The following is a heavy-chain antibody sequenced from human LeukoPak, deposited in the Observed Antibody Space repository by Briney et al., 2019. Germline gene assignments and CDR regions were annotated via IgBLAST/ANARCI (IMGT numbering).Heavy chain of an antibody. CDR1: GFTFSSYG. Sequence: GESLRLSCAASGFTFSSYGMHWVRQAPGKGLEWVAVISYDGSNKYYADSVKGRFTISRDNSKNTLYLQMNSLRAEDTAVYYCARARDGHINNWFDPWGQGTLVTVSS. V-gene: IGHV3-30*03. D-gene: IGHD5-24*01. CDR2: ISYDGSNK. J-gene: IGHJ5*02. CDR3: ARARDGHINNWFDP.